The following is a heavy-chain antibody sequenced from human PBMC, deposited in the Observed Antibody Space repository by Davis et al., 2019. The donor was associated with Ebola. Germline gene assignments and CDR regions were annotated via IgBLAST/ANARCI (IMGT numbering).Heavy chain of an antibody. J-gene: IGHJ4*02. CDR1: GFTFSSYA. Sequence: GGSLRLSCAASGFTFSSYAMSWVRQAPGKGLEWVSVISGGGGSTYYADSVKGRFTISRDSAKNTLYLQMNSLRVEDTAVYYCAKTGYSSSSEFDHWGQGTLVTVSS. V-gene: IGHV3-23*01. CDR3: AKTGYSSSSEFDH. CDR2: ISGGGGST. D-gene: IGHD6-6*01.